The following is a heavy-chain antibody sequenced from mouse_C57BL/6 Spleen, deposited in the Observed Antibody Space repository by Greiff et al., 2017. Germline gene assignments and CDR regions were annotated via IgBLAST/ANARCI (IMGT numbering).Heavy chain of an antibody. CDR3: ARGLNYYGSSYGFAY. V-gene: IGHV1-66*01. CDR1: GYSFTSYY. CDR2: IYPGSGNT. Sequence: QVQLQQSGPELVKPGASVKISCKASGYSFTSYYIHWVKQRPGQGLEWIGWIYPGSGNTKYNEKFKGKATLTADTSSSTAYMQLSSLTSEDSAVYYCARGLNYYGSSYGFAYWGQGTLVTVSA. J-gene: IGHJ3*01. D-gene: IGHD1-1*01.